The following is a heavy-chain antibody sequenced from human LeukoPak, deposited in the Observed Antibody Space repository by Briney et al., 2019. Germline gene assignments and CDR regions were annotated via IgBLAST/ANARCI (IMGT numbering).Heavy chain of an antibody. CDR2: ISSSSVYI. D-gene: IGHD5-12*01. CDR1: GFTFSTYN. CDR3: ARADDYHRFDY. J-gene: IGHJ4*02. V-gene: IGHV3-21*01. Sequence: GGSLRLSCAASGFTFSTYNMNWVRQAPGKGLEWVSSISSSSVYIYYADSLKGRLTISRDNSKNSLYLQMNSLRAEDTAVYYCARADDYHRFDYWGQGTLVTVSS.